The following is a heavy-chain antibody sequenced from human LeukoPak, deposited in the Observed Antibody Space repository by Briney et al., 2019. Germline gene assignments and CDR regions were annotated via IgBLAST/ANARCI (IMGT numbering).Heavy chain of an antibody. CDR1: GGTFSSYA. D-gene: IGHD4-17*01. CDR3: ARQTTVTNYYFDY. Sequence: SVKVSCKASGGTFSSYAISWVRQAPGQGLEWMGGIIPIFGTANYAQKFQGRVTITADESTSTAYMELSSLRSEDTAVYYCARQTTVTNYYFDYWGQGTLVTVSS. CDR2: IIPIFGTA. J-gene: IGHJ4*02. V-gene: IGHV1-69*13.